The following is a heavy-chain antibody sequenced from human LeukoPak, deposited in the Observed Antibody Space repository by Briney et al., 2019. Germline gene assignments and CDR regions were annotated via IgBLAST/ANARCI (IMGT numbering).Heavy chain of an antibody. CDR1: GFTFSIYA. CDR2: ISATDSRP. J-gene: IGHJ4*02. D-gene: IGHD5-18*01. Sequence: GGSLRLSCAASGFTFSIYAMSWVRQAPGKGLEWVSAISATDSRPYYADSVKGRFTISRDNSKSTLYLQLNGLRGEDTTIYYCAKDLSYGFDYWGQGTLVTVSS. CDR3: AKDLSYGFDY. V-gene: IGHV3-23*01.